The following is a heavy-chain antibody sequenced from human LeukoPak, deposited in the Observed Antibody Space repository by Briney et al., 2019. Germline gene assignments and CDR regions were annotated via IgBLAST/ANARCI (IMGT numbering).Heavy chain of an antibody. J-gene: IGHJ6*03. CDR1: GFTFSSYS. Sequence: GGSLRLSCAASGFTFSSYSMNWVRQAPGKGLEWVSSISSSSSYIYYADSVKGRFTISRDNAKNSLYLQMNSLRAEDTAVYYCAREFTGYSSYYYMDVWGKGTTVTVSS. V-gene: IGHV3-21*01. D-gene: IGHD3-9*01. CDR2: ISSSSSYI. CDR3: AREFTGYSSYYYMDV.